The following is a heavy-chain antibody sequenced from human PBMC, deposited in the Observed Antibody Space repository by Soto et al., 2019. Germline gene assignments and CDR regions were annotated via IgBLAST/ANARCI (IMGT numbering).Heavy chain of an antibody. Sequence: GGSLRLSCTASGFTFGDYAMSWVRQAPGKGLEWVGFIRSKAYGGTTEYAASVKCRFTISIDYSKSIAYLQMNSLKTEDTAVYYCNRVSDCIGGSCYPEDYYYYYGMDVWGQGTTVTVSS. CDR1: GFTFGDYA. D-gene: IGHD2-15*01. CDR3: NRVSDCIGGSCYPEDYYYYYGMDV. CDR2: IRSKAYGGTT. V-gene: IGHV3-49*04. J-gene: IGHJ6*02.